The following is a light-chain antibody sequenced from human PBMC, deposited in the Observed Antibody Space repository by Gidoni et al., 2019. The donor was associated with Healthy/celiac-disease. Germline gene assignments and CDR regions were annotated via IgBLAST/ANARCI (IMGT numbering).Light chain of an antibody. CDR3: QAWDSSTAWNVV. CDR2: QDS. Sequence: YELTQPPSVSLSPGQTASITCSGDKLGDKYACWYQQKPGQSPVLVIYQDSKRPSGIPERFSGSNSGNTATLTISGTQAMDEADYYCQAWDSSTAWNVVFGGGTKLTVL. V-gene: IGLV3-1*01. CDR1: KLGDKY. J-gene: IGLJ2*01.